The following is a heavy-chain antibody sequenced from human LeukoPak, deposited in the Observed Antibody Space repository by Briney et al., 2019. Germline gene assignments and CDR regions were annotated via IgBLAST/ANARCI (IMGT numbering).Heavy chain of an antibody. Sequence: GGSLRLSCAASGFTFSSHGMHWVRQAPGKGLEWVAVISYDGSNKYYADSVKGRFTISRDNSKNTLFLQMNSLRPDDTAVYYCAKRGHYSINWYHYFDYWGQGTLVTVPS. CDR3: AKRGHYSINWYHYFDY. D-gene: IGHD6-13*01. CDR2: ISYDGSNK. V-gene: IGHV3-30*18. CDR1: GFTFSSHG. J-gene: IGHJ4*02.